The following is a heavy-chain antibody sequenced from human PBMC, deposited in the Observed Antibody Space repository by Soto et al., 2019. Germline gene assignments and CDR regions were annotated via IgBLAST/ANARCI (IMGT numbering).Heavy chain of an antibody. J-gene: IGHJ5*02. CDR3: AKAPDIVLMVYAIPPAEGVDP. Sequence: PGGSLTLSCAPTGFTFNSYAMSWLLQAPGKGLEWVSSISVSGGSTYYADSVKGRFTISRDNSKNTLYLQMNSLRAEDTAVYYCAKAPDIVLMVYAIPPAEGVDPWGQGTLVTVSS. D-gene: IGHD2-8*01. V-gene: IGHV3-23*01. CDR1: GFTFNSYA. CDR2: ISVSGGST.